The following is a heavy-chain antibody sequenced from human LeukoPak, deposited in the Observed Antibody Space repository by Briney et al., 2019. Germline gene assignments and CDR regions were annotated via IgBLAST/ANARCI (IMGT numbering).Heavy chain of an antibody. CDR1: GGSISSYY. CDR2: IYTSGST. J-gene: IGHJ6*02. CDR3: ARERNRYYDSSGPEGFYYYYYGMDV. V-gene: IGHV4-4*07. D-gene: IGHD3-22*01. Sequence: PSETLSLTCTVSGGSISSYYWSWIRQPAGKGLEWIGRIYTSGSTNYNPSLKSRVTMSVDTSKNQFSLKLSSVTAADTAVYYCARERNRYYDSSGPEGFYYYYYGMDVWGQGTTVTVSS.